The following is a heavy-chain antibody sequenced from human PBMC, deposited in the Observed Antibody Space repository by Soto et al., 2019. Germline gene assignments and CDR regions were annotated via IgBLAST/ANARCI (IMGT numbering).Heavy chain of an antibody. Sequence: PXETLSLTCAVYGGSFSGYYWSWIRQPPGKGLEWIGEINHSGSTNYNPSLKSRVTISVDTSKNQFSLKLSSVTAADTAVYYCARSAARETLPWGQAPMVTVPS. J-gene: IGHJ5*02. CDR1: GGSFSGYY. CDR2: INHSGST. CDR3: ARSAARETLP. V-gene: IGHV4-34*01.